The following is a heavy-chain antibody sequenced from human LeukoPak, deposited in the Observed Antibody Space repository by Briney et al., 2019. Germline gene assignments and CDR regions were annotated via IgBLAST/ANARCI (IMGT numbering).Heavy chain of an antibody. Sequence: HPSETLSLTCAVYGVSFSGYYWSWIRQPPGKGLEWIGEINHSGSTNYNPSLKSRGTISVDTSKNQFSLKLSSVTAADTAVYYCAREGGITIFGVAPNWFDPWGQGTLVTVSS. CDR3: AREGGITIFGVAPNWFDP. V-gene: IGHV4-34*01. D-gene: IGHD3-3*01. CDR1: GVSFSGYY. CDR2: INHSGST. J-gene: IGHJ5*02.